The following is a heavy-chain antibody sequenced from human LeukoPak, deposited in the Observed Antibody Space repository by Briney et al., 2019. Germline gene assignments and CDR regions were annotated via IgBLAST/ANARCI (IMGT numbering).Heavy chain of an antibody. CDR2: IYYSGST. D-gene: IGHD3-22*01. Sequence: SETLSLTCTVSGGSISTSSYYWGWIRQPPGKGLEWIGRIYYSGSTYYSPSLKSRVTISVDTSKNQFSLKLSSVTAADTAVYYCASQDSSGPLDPWGQGTLVTVSS. CDR3: ASQDSSGPLDP. J-gene: IGHJ5*02. V-gene: IGHV4-39*01. CDR1: GGSISTSSYY.